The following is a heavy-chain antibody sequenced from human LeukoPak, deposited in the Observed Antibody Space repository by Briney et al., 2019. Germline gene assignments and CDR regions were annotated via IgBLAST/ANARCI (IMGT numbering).Heavy chain of an antibody. CDR1: GFTFSSYG. V-gene: IGHV3-30*18. CDR3: AKQVGTGLSPDY. Sequence: PGRSLRLSCAASGFTFSSYGMHWVRQAPGKGLEWVAVISYDGSNKYYADSVKGRFTISRDNSKNTLYLQMNSLRAEDTAAYYCAKQVGTGLSPDYWGQGTLVTVSS. D-gene: IGHD3-10*01. CDR2: ISYDGSNK. J-gene: IGHJ4*02.